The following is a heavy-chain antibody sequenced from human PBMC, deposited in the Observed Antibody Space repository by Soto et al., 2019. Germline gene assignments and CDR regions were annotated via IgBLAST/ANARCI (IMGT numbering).Heavy chain of an antibody. D-gene: IGHD1-1*01. V-gene: IGHV3-48*03. J-gene: IGHJ4*02. CDR1: GLTFSTDE. CDR3: VREGGSLAFDS. CDR2: ISYTSTTI. Sequence: EVQLVASGGGLVPPGGSLRLSCAVSGLTFSTDEMNWVRQAPGKGLEWLAYISYTSTTIKYADSVKGRFAVSRDNAKKSLSLQMTNLSVEDTAVYYCVREGGSLAFDSWGQGTLVTVSS.